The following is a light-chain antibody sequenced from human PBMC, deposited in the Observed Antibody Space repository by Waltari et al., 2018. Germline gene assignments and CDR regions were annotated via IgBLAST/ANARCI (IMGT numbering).Light chain of an antibody. CDR3: QQYNNWPPIT. J-gene: IGKJ5*01. V-gene: IGKV3D-15*01. Sequence: EIVMTQSPPTLSVSPGERATLSCRASQSVSNSLAWYQHRPGRAPRLLIHSASTRAPGIPARFSGSGSETEFTLTISNLQSEDFAQYYCQQYNNWPPITFGQGTRLEIK. CDR1: QSVSNS. CDR2: SAS.